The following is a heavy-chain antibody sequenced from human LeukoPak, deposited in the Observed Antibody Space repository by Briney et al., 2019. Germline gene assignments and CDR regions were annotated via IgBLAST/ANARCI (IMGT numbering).Heavy chain of an antibody. CDR2: IKSKSDGGTT. J-gene: IGHJ4*02. CDR1: GFSFSRAW. CDR3: ANQGIAAAGNVAALDY. V-gene: IGHV3-15*05. Sequence: GGSLRLSCAASGFSFSRAWMSWVRQAPGKGLEWVGRIKSKSDGGTTDYAAPVKGRFTISRDDSKNTLFLQVNSLKIEDTAVYYCANQGIAAAGNVAALDYWGQGTLVTVSS. D-gene: IGHD6-13*01.